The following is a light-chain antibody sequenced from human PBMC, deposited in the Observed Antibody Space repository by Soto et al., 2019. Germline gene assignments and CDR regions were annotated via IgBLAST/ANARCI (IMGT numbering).Light chain of an antibody. CDR2: EVR. V-gene: IGLV2-14*01. CDR1: TSDVGGYDY. J-gene: IGLJ1*01. Sequence: QSALTQPDSVCGSPGQSITISCTGTTSDVGGYDYVSWYQQHPGKAPKLLIFEVRNRPSGVSSRVSGSRSANSASLTIYGLQAEHEAYYDCSSFTTSSTYVFGTGTKVTVL. CDR3: SSFTTSSTYV.